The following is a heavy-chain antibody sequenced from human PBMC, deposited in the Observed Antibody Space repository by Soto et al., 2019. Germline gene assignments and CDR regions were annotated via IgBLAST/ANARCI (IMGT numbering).Heavy chain of an antibody. Sequence: SETLSLTCTVSGDSISSYFWTWIRQPPGKGLEWIGYIYYRGSTNYDPSLKSRVNLSVDTSKNQFSLTLSSVTAADTAVYYCARMNQLAPKRNAFDIWGQGTMVTV. J-gene: IGHJ3*02. V-gene: IGHV4-59*01. D-gene: IGHD2-2*01. CDR2: IYYRGST. CDR3: ARMNQLAPKRNAFDI. CDR1: GDSISSYF.